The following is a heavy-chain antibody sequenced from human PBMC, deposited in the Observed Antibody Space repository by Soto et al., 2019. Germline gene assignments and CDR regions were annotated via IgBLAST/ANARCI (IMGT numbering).Heavy chain of an antibody. CDR1: GYTFTTYG. CDR2: ISAYNGNT. CDR3: ASEPMYYNDGSYYYPRGY. J-gene: IGHJ4*02. Sequence: SVKVSCKASGYTFTTYGFSWVRQAPGQGLECVGWISAYNGNTHYSQKFQGRVTMTTDTSTSTAYMELRSLASGDTAVYYCASEPMYYNDGSYYYPRGYWGKGNLVTDAS. V-gene: IGHV1-18*04. D-gene: IGHD3-22*01.